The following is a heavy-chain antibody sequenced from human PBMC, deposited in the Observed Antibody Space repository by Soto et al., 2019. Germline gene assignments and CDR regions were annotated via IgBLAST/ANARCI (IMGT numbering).Heavy chain of an antibody. CDR3: AKNVLGYIGTSYPSAVD. CDR2: VDGSGGDT. Sequence: GGSLRLSCAASGFTFSSHAMGWLRQAPGTGPEWVAFVDGSGGDTSYADSVKGRFTISRDNSKNTLFLQMNSLRAEDTGVYFCAKNVLGYIGTSYPSAVDWGQGNLVTVSS. V-gene: IGHV3-23*01. CDR1: GFTFSSHA. D-gene: IGHD5-12*01. J-gene: IGHJ4*02.